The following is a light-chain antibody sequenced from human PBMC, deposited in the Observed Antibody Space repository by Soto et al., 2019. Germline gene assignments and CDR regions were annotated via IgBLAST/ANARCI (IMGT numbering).Light chain of an antibody. CDR1: QSVLYSSNNKNY. CDR2: WAS. J-gene: IGKJ1*01. CDR3: QQYYSTPPT. Sequence: DIVMTQSPDSMAVSLGERATINCKSSQSVLYSSNNKNYLAWYQQKPGQPPKLLIYWASTRESGVPDRFSGSGSGTDFTLTISSLQAEDGAVYYCQQYYSTPPTFGQGTKGGYQ. V-gene: IGKV4-1*01.